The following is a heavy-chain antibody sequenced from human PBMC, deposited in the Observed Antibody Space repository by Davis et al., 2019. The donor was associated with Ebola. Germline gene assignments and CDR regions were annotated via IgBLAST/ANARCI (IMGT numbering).Heavy chain of an antibody. Sequence: GESLKISCAASGFSFSSYWMSWVRQAPGKGLEWVANIKQDGSEKYYVDSVKGRFTISRDNAKNSLYLQMNSLRDEDTAVYYCARDRGSYPDYWGQGTLVTVSS. J-gene: IGHJ4*02. CDR3: ARDRGSYPDY. CDR2: IKQDGSEK. V-gene: IGHV3-7*01. D-gene: IGHD1-26*01. CDR1: GFSFSSYW.